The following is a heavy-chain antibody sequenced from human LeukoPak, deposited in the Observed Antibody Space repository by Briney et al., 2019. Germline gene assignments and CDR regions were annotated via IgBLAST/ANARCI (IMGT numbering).Heavy chain of an antibody. Sequence: PSETLSLTCTVSGGSISSSNWWSWVRQAPGKGLEWIGIIYYSGSTYYNPSLKGRVTMSVATSKNQFSLKLSSVTAADTAVYYCARGRWKAGMDTPYYFDYWGQGTLVTVSS. D-gene: IGHD5-18*01. CDR2: IYYSGST. V-gene: IGHV4-4*02. CDR3: ARGRWKAGMDTPYYFDY. J-gene: IGHJ4*02. CDR1: GGSISSSNW.